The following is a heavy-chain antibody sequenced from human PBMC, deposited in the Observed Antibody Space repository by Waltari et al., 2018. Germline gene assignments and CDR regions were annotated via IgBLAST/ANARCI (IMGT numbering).Heavy chain of an antibody. V-gene: IGHV1-2*02. D-gene: IGHD1-26*01. CDR2: LNPNRGGT. CDR1: GYTFTGYY. J-gene: IGHJ4*02. CDR3: ARDLHGGSYSFDY. Sequence: QVQLVQSGAEVKKPGASVKVSCKASGYTFTGYYMHWVRQAPGQGLEWMGCLNPNRGGTNYAKKFQGRVTMTRDTSISTAYMELSRLRSDDTAVYYCARDLHGGSYSFDYWGQGTLVTVSS.